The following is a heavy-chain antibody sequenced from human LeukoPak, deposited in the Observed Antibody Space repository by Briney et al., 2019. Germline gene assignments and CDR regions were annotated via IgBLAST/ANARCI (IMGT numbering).Heavy chain of an antibody. CDR3: ARGRSWDYGGNSGGQYYFDY. Sequence: PSETLSLTCTVSGGSISSYYWSWIRQPAGKGLEWIGRIYTSGSTNYNPSLKSRVTMSVDTSKNQFSLKLSSVTAADTAVYYCARGRSWDYGGNSGGQYYFDYWGQGTLVTVSS. CDR2: IYTSGST. J-gene: IGHJ4*02. V-gene: IGHV4-4*07. D-gene: IGHD4-23*01. CDR1: GGSISSYY.